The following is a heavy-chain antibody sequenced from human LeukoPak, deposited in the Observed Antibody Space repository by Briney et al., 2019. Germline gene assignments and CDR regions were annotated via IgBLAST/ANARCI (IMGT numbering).Heavy chain of an antibody. D-gene: IGHD6-19*01. V-gene: IGHV4-39*01. Sequence: SETLSLTCTVSGGSISSSSYYWGWIRQPPGKGLEWIGSIYYSGSTYYNPSLKSRVTISVDTSKNQFSLKLSSVTAADTAVYYCAVGSAAEKVAVEFVYYYYYGMDVWGQGTTVTVSS. J-gene: IGHJ6*02. CDR3: AVGSAAEKVAVEFVYYYYYGMDV. CDR1: GGSISSSSYY. CDR2: IYYSGST.